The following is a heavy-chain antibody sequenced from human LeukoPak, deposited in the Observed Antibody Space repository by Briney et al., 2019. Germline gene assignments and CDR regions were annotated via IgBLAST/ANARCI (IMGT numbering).Heavy chain of an antibody. J-gene: IGHJ3*02. D-gene: IGHD3-10*01. Sequence: GGSLRLSCAASGFTVSSNYISWVRQAPGKGLEWVSVIYSGGSTYYADSVKGRFTISRDNSKDTLYLQMNSLRAEDTAVYYCARTYYGSGSYYWYAFDIWGQGTMVTVSS. CDR3: ARTYYGSGSYYWYAFDI. V-gene: IGHV3-53*01. CDR1: GFTVSSNY. CDR2: IYSGGST.